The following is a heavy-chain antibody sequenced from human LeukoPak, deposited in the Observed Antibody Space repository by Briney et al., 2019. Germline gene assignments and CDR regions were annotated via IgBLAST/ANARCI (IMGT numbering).Heavy chain of an antibody. J-gene: IGHJ4*02. Sequence: GASVKVSCKASGGTFSSYAISWVRQAPGQGLEWMGGIIPIFGTANYAQKFQGRVTITTDESTSTAYMELSSLRSEDTAVYYCARDRHDGYYAFWRVWGQGTLVTVSS. CDR2: IIPIFGTA. CDR1: GGTFSSYA. D-gene: IGHD3-22*01. V-gene: IGHV1-69*05. CDR3: ARDRHDGYYAFWRV.